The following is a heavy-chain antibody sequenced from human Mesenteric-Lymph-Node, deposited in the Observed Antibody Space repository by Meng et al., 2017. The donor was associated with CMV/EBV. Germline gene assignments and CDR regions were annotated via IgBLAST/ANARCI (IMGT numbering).Heavy chain of an antibody. D-gene: IGHD1-26*01. J-gene: IGHJ4*02. CDR2: IDWDDDK. V-gene: IGHV2-70*20. Sequence: SGPTLVKPTQTLTLTCTFSGFSLSPSGMCVSWVRQPPGKALEWLALIDWDDDKYYSTSLKTRLTISKDTSKNQVVLTMTNMDPVDTATYYCARILGGGSYYDYWGQGTLVTVSS. CDR1: GFSLSPSGMC. CDR3: ARILGGGSYYDY.